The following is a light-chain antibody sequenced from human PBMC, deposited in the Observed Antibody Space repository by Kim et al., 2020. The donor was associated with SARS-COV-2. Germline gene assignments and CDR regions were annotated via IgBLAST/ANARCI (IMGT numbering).Light chain of an antibody. CDR1: SGSIASNY. Sequence: GKTVTIYCTRSSGSIASNYVQWYQQRPGSAPTTVIYEDNQRPSGVPDRFSGSIDSSSNSASLTISGLKTEDEADYSCQSYDSSNQVFGGGTQLTVL. CDR2: EDN. V-gene: IGLV6-57*03. CDR3: QSYDSSNQV. J-gene: IGLJ2*01.